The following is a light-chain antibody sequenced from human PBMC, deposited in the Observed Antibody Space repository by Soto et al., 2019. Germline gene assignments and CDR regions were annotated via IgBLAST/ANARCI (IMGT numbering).Light chain of an antibody. CDR1: SSDVGGYDY. CDR2: EVS. V-gene: IGLV2-14*01. J-gene: IGLJ2*01. CDR3: RSYTTTSALV. Sequence: QSVLTQPASVSGSPGQSITISCTGTSSDVGGYDYVSWYQHHPGKVPKLIIYEVSKRPSGVSHRFSGSKSGNTASLTISGLQTEDEADYYCRSYTTTSALVFGGGTKLTVL.